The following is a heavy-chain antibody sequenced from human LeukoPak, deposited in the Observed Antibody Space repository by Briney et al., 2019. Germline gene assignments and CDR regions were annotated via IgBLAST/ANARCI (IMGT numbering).Heavy chain of an antibody. Sequence: PGGSLRLSCVASRFTFSAHAMSWVRQAPGRGPEWVSAISGSGTTTHYADSVRGRFTISRDNSKNTLSLQMNSLRADDTAIYYCAKYCSGGSCYSGLDYWGQGTLVTVSS. CDR2: ISGSGTTT. D-gene: IGHD2-15*01. CDR1: RFTFSAHA. V-gene: IGHV3-23*01. J-gene: IGHJ4*02. CDR3: AKYCSGGSCYSGLDY.